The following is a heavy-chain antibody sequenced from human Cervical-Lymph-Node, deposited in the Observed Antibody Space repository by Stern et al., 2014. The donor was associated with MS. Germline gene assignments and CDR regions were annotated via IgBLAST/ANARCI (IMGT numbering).Heavy chain of an antibody. Sequence: QLVQSGAEVKKPVSSVKVSCKASGGTFSSYAISWVRHAPAQGLEWMGGLIPIFGTANYAPKFQGRVTITADESTSTAYMELSSLRSEDTDVYYCARGELKEGLVRGMDVWGQGTTVTVSS. V-gene: IGHV1-69*01. CDR2: LIPIFGTA. CDR3: ARGELKEGLVRGMDV. D-gene: IGHD1-26*01. J-gene: IGHJ6*02. CDR1: GGTFSSYA.